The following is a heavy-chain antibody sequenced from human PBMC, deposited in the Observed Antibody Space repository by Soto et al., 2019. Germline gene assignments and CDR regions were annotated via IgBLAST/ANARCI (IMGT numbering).Heavy chain of an antibody. D-gene: IGHD1-7*01. CDR2: ISYDGSNK. Sequence: GGSLRLSCAASGFTFSSYGMHWVRQAPGKGLEWVAVISYDGSNKYYADSVKGRFTISRDNSKNTLYLQMNSLRAEDTAVYCCAKVMILELRNPIDYWGQGTLVTVSS. CDR1: GFTFSSYG. J-gene: IGHJ4*02. CDR3: AKVMILELRNPIDY. V-gene: IGHV3-30*18.